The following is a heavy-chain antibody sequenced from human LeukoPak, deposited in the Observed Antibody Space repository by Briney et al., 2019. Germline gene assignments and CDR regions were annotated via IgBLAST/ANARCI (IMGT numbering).Heavy chain of an antibody. V-gene: IGHV1-69*02. CDR2: IIPILGIA. J-gene: IGHJ5*02. CDR1: GGTFSSYT. D-gene: IGHD5-18*01. Sequence: EASVKVSCKASGGTFSSYTISWVRQAPGQGLEWMGRIIPILGIANYAQKFQGRVTITADKSTSTAYMELSSLRSEDTAVYYCARVYGYSYGHNWLDPWAREPWSPSPQ. CDR3: ARVYGYSYGHNWLDP.